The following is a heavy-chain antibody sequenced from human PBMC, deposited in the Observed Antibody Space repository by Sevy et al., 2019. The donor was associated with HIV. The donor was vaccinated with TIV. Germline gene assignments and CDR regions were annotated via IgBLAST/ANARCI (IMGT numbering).Heavy chain of an antibody. CDR2: IYHSGTT. Sequence: SETLSLTCAVSGYSISSGYYWGWIRQPPGKGLEWIGDIYHSGTTYYNPSLKSRVIISVDTSKNQFSLKLSSGTAADTAVYYCARRNMDYNSSRYWAFDSWGQGTLVTVSS. D-gene: IGHD3-22*01. CDR1: GYSISSGYY. J-gene: IGHJ4*02. V-gene: IGHV4-38-2*01. CDR3: ARRNMDYNSSRYWAFDS.